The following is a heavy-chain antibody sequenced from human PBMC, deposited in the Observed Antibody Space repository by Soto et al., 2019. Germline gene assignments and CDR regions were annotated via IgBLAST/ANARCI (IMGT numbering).Heavy chain of an antibody. CDR1: GGTFSTYA. CDR2: IIPMFGTA. V-gene: IGHV1-69*13. J-gene: IGHJ4*02. D-gene: IGHD3-22*01. CDR3: ARPTYYYDSSGPPAY. Sequence: SVKVSCKAPGGTFSTYAISLGRQAPGQGLEWMGGIIPMFGTANYAQRFQDRVTITADESTNTVYMELNSLRAEDTAVYYCARPTYYYDSSGPPAYWGQGTLVTVSS.